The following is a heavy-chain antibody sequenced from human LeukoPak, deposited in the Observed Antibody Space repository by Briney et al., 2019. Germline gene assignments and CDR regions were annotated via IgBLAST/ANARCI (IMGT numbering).Heavy chain of an antibody. J-gene: IGHJ3*02. D-gene: IGHD2-21*01. Sequence: ASVKVSCKVSGYTLTELSMHWVRQAPGKGLEWMGGFDPEDGETIYAQKLQGRVTMTEDTSTDTAYMELSSLRSEDTAVYYCATAPYCGGDCYDAFDIWGQGTMVTVSS. CDR2: FDPEDGET. CDR1: GYTLTELS. V-gene: IGHV1-24*01. CDR3: ATAPYCGGDCYDAFDI.